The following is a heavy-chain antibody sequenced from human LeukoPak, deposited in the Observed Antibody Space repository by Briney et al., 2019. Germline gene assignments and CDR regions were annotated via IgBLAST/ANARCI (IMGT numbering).Heavy chain of an antibody. CDR2: INHSGST. CDR1: GGSFSGYY. CDR3: ARGYSRGYWYFDL. Sequence: SETLSLTCAVYGGSFSGYYWSWIRQPPGKGLEWIGEINHSGSTNYNPSLKSRVTISVDTSKNQFSLKLSSVTAADTAVYYCARGYSRGYWYFDLWGRGTLVTVSS. V-gene: IGHV4-34*01. J-gene: IGHJ2*01. D-gene: IGHD2-15*01.